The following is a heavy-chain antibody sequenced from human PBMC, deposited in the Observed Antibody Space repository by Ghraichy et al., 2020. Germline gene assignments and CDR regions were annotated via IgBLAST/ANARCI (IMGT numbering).Heavy chain of an antibody. V-gene: IGHV4-31*03. D-gene: IGHD6-13*01. CDR1: GGSISRAGYY. J-gene: IGHJ4*02. CDR3: ASGYSSSYFFDA. Sequence: SETLSLTCTVSGGSISRAGYYWIWIRQLPGKGLEWIGYIYYSGATSYNPPLRSRVTISIDTSSNHFSLTLNSVTAAGSAMYYCASGYSSSYFFDAWGQGTLVTVSS. CDR2: IYYSGAT.